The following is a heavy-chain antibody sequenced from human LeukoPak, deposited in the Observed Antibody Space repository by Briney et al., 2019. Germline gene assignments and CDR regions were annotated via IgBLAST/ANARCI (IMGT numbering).Heavy chain of an antibody. CDR3: ARTYFFDY. J-gene: IGHJ4*02. CDR2: IYYSGST. V-gene: IGHV4-31*03. Sequence: SETLCLTCTVSGGSISSGGYYWSWIRQHPGKGLEWIGYIYYSGSTYYTPSLKSRVTISVDTSKNQFSLKLSSVTAADTAVYYCARTYFFDYWGQGTLVTVSS. CDR1: GGSISSGGYY.